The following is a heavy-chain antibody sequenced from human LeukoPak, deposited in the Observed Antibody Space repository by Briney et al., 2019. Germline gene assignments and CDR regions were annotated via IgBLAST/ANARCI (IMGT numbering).Heavy chain of an antibody. Sequence: GGSLRLSCAASGFTFSSYAMSWVRQAPGKGLEWVSVISGSGGSTYYADSVKGRFTISRDNSKNTLYLQMNSLRTEDTAAYYCAKDYYGSGSYRHFDQWGQGTLVTVSS. CDR1: GFTFSSYA. CDR2: ISGSGGST. J-gene: IGHJ4*02. CDR3: AKDYYGSGSYRHFDQ. D-gene: IGHD3-10*01. V-gene: IGHV3-23*01.